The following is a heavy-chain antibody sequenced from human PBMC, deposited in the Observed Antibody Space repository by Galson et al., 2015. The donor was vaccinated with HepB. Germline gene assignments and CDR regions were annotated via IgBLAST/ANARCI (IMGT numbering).Heavy chain of an antibody. CDR2: ISSNGGST. V-gene: IGHV3-64D*06. CDR1: GFTFSSYA. D-gene: IGHD2-15*01. Sequence: SLRLSCAASGFTFSSYAMHWVRQAPGKGLEYVSAISSNGGSTYYADSVKGRFTISRDNSKNTLYLQMSSLRAEDTAVYYCVKTDRRGGGSTWGQGTLVTVSS. J-gene: IGHJ5*02. CDR3: VKTDRRGGGST.